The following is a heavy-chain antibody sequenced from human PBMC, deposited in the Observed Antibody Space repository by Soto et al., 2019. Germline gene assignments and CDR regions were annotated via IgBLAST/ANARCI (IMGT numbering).Heavy chain of an antibody. D-gene: IGHD1-1*01. J-gene: IGHJ4*02. Sequence: GGSLRLSCEGSGFTFSDYYISWIRQAPGKGLEWISYSSNSGTFSRYADSVKGRFSISRDNTKNLLYLQMNSLRAEDTAVYYCARSGDNYNRLDYWGQGT. CDR1: GFTFSDYY. CDR2: SSNSGTFS. V-gene: IGHV3-11*06. CDR3: ARSGDNYNRLDY.